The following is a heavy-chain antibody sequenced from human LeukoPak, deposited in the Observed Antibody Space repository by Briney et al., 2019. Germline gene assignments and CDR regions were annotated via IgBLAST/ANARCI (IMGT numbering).Heavy chain of an antibody. V-gene: IGHV1-46*01. J-gene: IGHJ4*02. D-gene: IGHD3-10*01. CDR1: GYTFTSYY. CDR2: INPSGGST. CDR3: ASTLWFGESYFDY. Sequence: ASVKVSCKASGYTFTSYYMHWVRQAPGQGLEWMGIINPSGGSTSYAQKFQGRVTMTRDTSISTAYMELSRLRSDDTAVYYCASTLWFGESYFDYWGQGTLVTVSS.